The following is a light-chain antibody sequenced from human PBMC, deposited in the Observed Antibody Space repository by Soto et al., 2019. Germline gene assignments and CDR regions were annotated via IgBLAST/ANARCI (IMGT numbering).Light chain of an antibody. CDR1: QSVKTF. Sequence: DIVLTQSPATLSFSPGERATLSCRASQSVKTFLVWYQQRPGQAPRLLIYGASSRATGIPDRFSGSGSGTDVTLTISGLEPEDFAVYYCQQYNTSPRTFGQGTKVDI. CDR2: GAS. CDR3: QQYNTSPRT. J-gene: IGKJ1*01. V-gene: IGKV3-20*01.